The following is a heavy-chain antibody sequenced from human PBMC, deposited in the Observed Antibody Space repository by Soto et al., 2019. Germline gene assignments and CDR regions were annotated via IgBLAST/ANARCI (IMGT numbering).Heavy chain of an antibody. J-gene: IGHJ6*03. CDR1: GYTFASYG. CDR3: AATIFGVVRLSYYYYMDV. D-gene: IGHD3-3*01. V-gene: IGHV1-18*01. Sequence: ASVKVSCKASGYTFASYGISWVRQAPGQGLEWMGWISAYNGNTNYAQKLQGRVTMTTDTSTSTAYMELRSLRSEDTAVYYCAATIFGVVRLSYYYYMDVWGKGTTVTVSS. CDR2: ISAYNGNT.